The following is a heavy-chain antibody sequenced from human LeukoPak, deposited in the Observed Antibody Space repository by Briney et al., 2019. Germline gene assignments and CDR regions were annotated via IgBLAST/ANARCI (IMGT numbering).Heavy chain of an antibody. CDR1: GFTFNDYY. V-gene: IGHV3-11*04. CDR2: MSSSGSTI. Sequence: SGGSLRLSCAASGFTFNDYYMRWIRQAPGKGLEWVSYMSSSGSTIYYADSVKGRFTISRDNAKNSLYLQMNSLRAEDTAVYYYARDFLEGAYYFDYWGQGTLVTVSS. D-gene: IGHD3-3*01. CDR3: ARDFLEGAYYFDY. J-gene: IGHJ4*02.